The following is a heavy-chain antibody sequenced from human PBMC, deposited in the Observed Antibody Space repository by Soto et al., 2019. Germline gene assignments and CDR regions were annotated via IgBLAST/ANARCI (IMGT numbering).Heavy chain of an antibody. V-gene: IGHV3-21*01. Sequence: GGSLRLSCAASGFTFSSYSMNWVRQAPGKGLEWVSRISSSSSYIYYADSVEGRFTISRDNAKNSLYLQMNSLRAEDTAVYYCARDSDSSYYFDYWGQGTLVTVSS. CDR1: GFTFSSYS. J-gene: IGHJ4*02. D-gene: IGHD3-10*01. CDR3: ARDSDSSYYFDY. CDR2: ISSSSSYI.